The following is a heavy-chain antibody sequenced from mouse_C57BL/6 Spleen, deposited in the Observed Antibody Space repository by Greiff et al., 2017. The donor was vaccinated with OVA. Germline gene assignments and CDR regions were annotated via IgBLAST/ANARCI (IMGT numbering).Heavy chain of an antibody. V-gene: IGHV1-15*01. Sequence: QVQLQQSGAELVRPGASVTLSCKASGYTFTDYEMHWVKQTPVHGLEWIGAIDPETGGTAYNQKFKGKAILTADKSSSTAYMELRSLTSADSAVYYCTRLRLREEYYAMDYWGQGTSVTVSS. CDR3: TRLRLREEYYAMDY. CDR2: IDPETGGT. J-gene: IGHJ4*01. D-gene: IGHD3-2*02. CDR1: GYTFTDYE.